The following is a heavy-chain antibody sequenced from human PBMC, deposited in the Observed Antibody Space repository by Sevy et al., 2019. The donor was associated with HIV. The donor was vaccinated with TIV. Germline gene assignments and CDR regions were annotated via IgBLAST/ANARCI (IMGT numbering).Heavy chain of an antibody. J-gene: IGHJ6*02. CDR1: GFTVSSNY. CDR2: IYSGDRT. D-gene: IGHD3-22*01. Sequence: GGSLRLSCAASGFTVSSNYMSWVRQAPGKGLEWVSVIYSGDRTDYADSVKGRFTISRDNSKNTGYLQMNSLRAEDTAVYVCARDRVTYYYDSGGYYTSGYGMDVWGQGTTVTVSS. CDR3: ARDRVTYYYDSGGYYTSGYGMDV. V-gene: IGHV3-53*01.